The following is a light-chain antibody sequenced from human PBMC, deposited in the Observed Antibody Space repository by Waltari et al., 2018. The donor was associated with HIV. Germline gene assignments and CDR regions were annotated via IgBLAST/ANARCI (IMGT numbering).Light chain of an antibody. CDR3: MQVTQFPWT. CDR1: ESLVHSDGNTY. J-gene: IGKJ1*01. CDR2: KIS. V-gene: IGKV2-24*01. Sequence: DIVMTQTPLTASVTLGQPATISCKSSESLVHSDGNTYLTWLHQRPGQPPRRLIHKISSRFSGVPDRFSGSGAGTDFTLKISRVEPEDVGVYYCMQVTQFPWTFGQGTKVEIK.